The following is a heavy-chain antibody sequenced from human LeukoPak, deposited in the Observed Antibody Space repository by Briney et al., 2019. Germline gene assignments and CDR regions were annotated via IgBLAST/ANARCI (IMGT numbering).Heavy chain of an antibody. Sequence: PSESLSLTCTVSGDSFSRSSYYWTWIRQPPGKGLEWIGYIYYIGSTNYNPSLESRLTMSVDTSKNQFSLRLSSVIAADTAVYYCVRYYDSTGSFDYWGQGTLVTVSS. D-gene: IGHD3-22*01. CDR3: VRYYDSTGSFDY. V-gene: IGHV4-61*01. CDR1: GDSFSRSSYY. CDR2: IYYIGST. J-gene: IGHJ4*02.